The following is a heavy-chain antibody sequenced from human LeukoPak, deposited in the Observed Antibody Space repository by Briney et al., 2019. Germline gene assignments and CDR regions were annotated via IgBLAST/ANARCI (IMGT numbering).Heavy chain of an antibody. Sequence: PGGSLRLSCETFGFTFSSYGMYWVRQAPGKGLQWVTYIRSDGNQKDCTDSVKGRFTISRDNSKNTLYLQMNSLRAEDTAVYYCARDLDTYVVLTAYDTFDIWGQGTMVTVSS. J-gene: IGHJ3*02. CDR1: GFTFSSYG. CDR2: IRSDGNQK. CDR3: ARDLDTYVVLTAYDTFDI. V-gene: IGHV3-30*02. D-gene: IGHD2-21*02.